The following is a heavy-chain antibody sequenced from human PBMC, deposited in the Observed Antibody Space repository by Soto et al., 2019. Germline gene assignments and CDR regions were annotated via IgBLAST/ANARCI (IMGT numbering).Heavy chain of an antibody. Sequence: GESLKISCQASGYSFTNNWIAWVRQMPGKGLEWMGMIFPGDSDTRYSPSSQGQAILSADKSVSTAYLQWSSLKASDTAMYYCARQPLDDGDYDVLDYWGQGTLVTVSS. J-gene: IGHJ4*02. CDR3: ARQPLDDGDYDVLDY. V-gene: IGHV5-51*01. CDR1: GYSFTNNW. CDR2: IFPGDSDT. D-gene: IGHD4-17*01.